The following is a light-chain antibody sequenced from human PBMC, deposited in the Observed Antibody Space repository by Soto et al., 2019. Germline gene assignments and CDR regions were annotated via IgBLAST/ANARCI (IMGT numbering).Light chain of an antibody. Sequence: EIEMRRSSATLSVYPGERATLSCRASQSVSSNLAWFQQKPGQAPRLLIHGASTRATGIPARFSGSGSGTEFTLTITSLQSEDFGVYYCQQYQKWPPITFGQGTRLEIK. CDR1: QSVSSN. V-gene: IGKV3-15*01. CDR2: GAS. CDR3: QQYQKWPPIT. J-gene: IGKJ5*01.